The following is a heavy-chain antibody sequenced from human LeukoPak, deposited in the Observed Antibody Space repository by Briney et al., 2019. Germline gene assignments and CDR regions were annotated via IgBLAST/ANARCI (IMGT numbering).Heavy chain of an antibody. CDR3: AKMIAVAADDAFDI. Sequence: RGSLRLSCAASGFTFSSYGMHWVRQAPGKGLEWVAVIWYDGSNKYYADSVKGRFTISRDNSKNTLYLQMNSLRAEDTAVYYCAKMIAVAADDAFDIWGQGTMVTVSS. V-gene: IGHV3-30*02. D-gene: IGHD6-19*01. CDR2: IWYDGSNK. J-gene: IGHJ3*02. CDR1: GFTFSSYG.